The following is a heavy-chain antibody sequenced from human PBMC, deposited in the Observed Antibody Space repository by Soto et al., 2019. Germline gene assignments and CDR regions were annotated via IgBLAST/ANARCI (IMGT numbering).Heavy chain of an antibody. CDR3: ARSTNDYGDRH. D-gene: IGHD4-17*01. J-gene: IGHJ4*02. Sequence: VASVKVSCKASGYTFTSYDINWVRQATGQGLEWMGWMNPNSGNTGYAQKFQGRVTMTRNTSISTAYMELSSLTSDDTAVYYCARSTNDYGDRHWGQGTLVTVSS. CDR1: GYTFTSYD. V-gene: IGHV1-8*01. CDR2: MNPNSGNT.